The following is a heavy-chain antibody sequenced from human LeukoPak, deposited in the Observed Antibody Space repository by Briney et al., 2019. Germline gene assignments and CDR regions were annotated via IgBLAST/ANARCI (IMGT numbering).Heavy chain of an antibody. CDR1: GYIFTDYY. Sequence: ASVKVSCKASGYIFTDYYMHWVRQAPGQGLEWMGRINPNSGGTNYAQKFQGRVTMTRDTSISTAYMELSRLRSDDTAVYYCASCHQLLRCANWGQGTLVTVSS. V-gene: IGHV1-2*06. CDR3: ASCHQLLRCAN. J-gene: IGHJ4*02. CDR2: INPNSGGT. D-gene: IGHD2-2*01.